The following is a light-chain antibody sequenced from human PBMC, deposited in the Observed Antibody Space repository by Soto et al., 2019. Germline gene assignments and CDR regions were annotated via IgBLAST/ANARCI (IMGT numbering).Light chain of an antibody. CDR3: FSYTTSSTMV. J-gene: IGLJ3*02. V-gene: IGLV2-14*01. CDR2: EVS. Sequence: ALTQPASVSGSPGQSITISCTGTSSDVGGYNYVSWYQQHPAKAPKLMIYEVSNRPSGVSHRFSGSKSGNTASLTISGLQAEDEADYYCFSYTTSSTMVFGGGTKLNVL. CDR1: SSDVGGYNY.